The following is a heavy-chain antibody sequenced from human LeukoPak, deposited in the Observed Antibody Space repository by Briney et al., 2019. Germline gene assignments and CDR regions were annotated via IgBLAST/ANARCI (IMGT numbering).Heavy chain of an antibody. Sequence: PSETLSLTCTVSGGSISSSSYYWGWIRQPPGKGLEWIGSIYYSGSTYCNPSLKSRVTISVDTSKNQFSLKLSSVTAADTAVYYCARSRRPWRSSGAFDIWGQGTMVTVSS. CDR3: ARSRRPWRSSGAFDI. D-gene: IGHD1-1*01. CDR1: GGSISSSSYY. V-gene: IGHV4-39*01. CDR2: IYYSGST. J-gene: IGHJ3*02.